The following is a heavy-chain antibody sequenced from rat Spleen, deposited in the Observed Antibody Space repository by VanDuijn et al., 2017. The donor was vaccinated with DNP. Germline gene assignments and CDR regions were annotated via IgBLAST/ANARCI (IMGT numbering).Heavy chain of an antibody. CDR3: AKGPNYGGYSDYFDN. CDR1: GFNFNDYW. V-gene: IGHV4-2*01. Sequence: EVKLVESGGGLVQPGRSLKLSCAASGFNFNDYWMGWVRQAPGKGLEWIGEINKDSSTIVYTPSLKDKFTISRDNAQNTLYLQMSKLGSEPPALYYCAKGPNYGGYSDYFDNWGQGVMVTVSS. J-gene: IGHJ2*01. D-gene: IGHD1-11*01. CDR2: INKDSSTI.